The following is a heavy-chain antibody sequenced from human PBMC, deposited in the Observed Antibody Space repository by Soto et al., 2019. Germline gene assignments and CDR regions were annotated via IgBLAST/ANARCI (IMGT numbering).Heavy chain of an antibody. CDR3: ARERVGGRYFEL. J-gene: IGHJ2*01. CDR2: IGAAENT. Sequence: GESLKISCLVSGFTFSSYDMYWVRHTTGKGLEWVSGIGAAENTFYSDSVKGRFTISRDNAKNSMYLQMTGLRAADTGVYYCARERVGGRYFELWGRGTQVTVSS. CDR1: GFTFSSYD. D-gene: IGHD3-16*01. V-gene: IGHV3-13*01.